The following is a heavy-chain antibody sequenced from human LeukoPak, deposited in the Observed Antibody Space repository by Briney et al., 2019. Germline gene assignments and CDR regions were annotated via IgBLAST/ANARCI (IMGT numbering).Heavy chain of an antibody. CDR1: GFTVSSNY. D-gene: IGHD2-2*02. CDR3: ASRNPRIVVVPAAITGDAFDI. CDR2: IYSGGST. J-gene: IGHJ3*02. Sequence: GGSLRLSCAASGFTVSSNYMSWVRQAPGKGLEWVSVIYSGGSTYYADSVKGRFTISRDNSKNTLYLQMNSLRAEDTAVYYCASRNPRIVVVPAAITGDAFDIWGQGTMVTVSS. V-gene: IGHV3-53*01.